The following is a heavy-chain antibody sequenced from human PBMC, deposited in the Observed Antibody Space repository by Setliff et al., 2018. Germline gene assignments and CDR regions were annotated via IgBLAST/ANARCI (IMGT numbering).Heavy chain of an antibody. V-gene: IGHV4-38-2*02. J-gene: IGHJ4*02. D-gene: IGHD3-16*01. CDR2: VYHSGSS. Sequence: LSLTCTVSGYPISRGSYWGWIRQSPGKGLEWIGSVYHSGSSYQNPSLRSRIAVSVDTSKNQFSLRLNSVTAADTAVYFCARAAARAEYSDTSAYLPFDFWGVGTLVTVSS. CDR3: ARAAARAEYSDTSAYLPFDF. CDR1: GYPISRGSY.